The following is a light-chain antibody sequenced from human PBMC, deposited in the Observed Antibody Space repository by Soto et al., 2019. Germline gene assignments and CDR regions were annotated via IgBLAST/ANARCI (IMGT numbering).Light chain of an antibody. Sequence: EIVFTKSPGTLSLSPGERATLSCRASQSVSSSYLAWYQQKPGQAPRLLIYGASSRATGIPDRFSGSGSGTDFTLTISRLEPEDFAVYYCQQYGSSPRTFGPGTKVDIK. J-gene: IGKJ3*01. CDR1: QSVSSSY. CDR2: GAS. CDR3: QQYGSSPRT. V-gene: IGKV3-20*01.